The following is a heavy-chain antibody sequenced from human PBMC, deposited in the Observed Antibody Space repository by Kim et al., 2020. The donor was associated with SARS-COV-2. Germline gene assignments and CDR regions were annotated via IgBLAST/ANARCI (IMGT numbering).Heavy chain of an antibody. CDR3: ASSLGVAVAGYGMDV. CDR1: GFTFSSYS. Sequence: GGSLRLSCAASGFTFSSYSMNWVRQAPGKGLEWVSSISISSSYIYYSDPVKGRFTISRDNAKNSLCLQMNSLRAEDTAVYYCASSLGVAVAGYGMDVWCQEPTVTVSS. CDR2: ISISSSYI. J-gene: IGHJ6*02. V-gene: IGHV3-21*01. D-gene: IGHD6-19*01.